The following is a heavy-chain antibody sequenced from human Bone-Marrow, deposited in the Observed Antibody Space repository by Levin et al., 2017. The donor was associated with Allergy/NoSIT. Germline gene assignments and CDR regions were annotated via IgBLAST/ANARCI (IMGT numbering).Heavy chain of an antibody. CDR1: GLNFRSHW. J-gene: IGHJ6*02. D-gene: IGHD3-3*01. CDR3: AGNTIFGVGVMDV. Sequence: PGGSLRLSCEVSGLNFRSHWMHWVRQAPGKGLVWVSRIDNDGSSIVYADSVKGRFTISRDNAKNTLYLQMHSLRDADTAVYYCAGNTIFGVGVMDVWGQGTTVTVSS. V-gene: IGHV3-74*01. CDR2: IDNDGSSI.